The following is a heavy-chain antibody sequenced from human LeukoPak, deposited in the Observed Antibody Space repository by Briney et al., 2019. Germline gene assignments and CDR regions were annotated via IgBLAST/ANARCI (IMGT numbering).Heavy chain of an antibody. V-gene: IGHV3-48*01. Sequence: PGGTLRLSCAASGFTFSSYSMNWVRQAPGKGLEWVSYISSSSSTIYYADSVKGRFTISRDNAKNSLYLQMNSLRAEDTAVYYCARAVQAFDIWGQGTMVTVSS. CDR1: GFTFSSYS. CDR2: ISSSSSTI. D-gene: IGHD3-10*02. J-gene: IGHJ3*02. CDR3: ARAVQAFDI.